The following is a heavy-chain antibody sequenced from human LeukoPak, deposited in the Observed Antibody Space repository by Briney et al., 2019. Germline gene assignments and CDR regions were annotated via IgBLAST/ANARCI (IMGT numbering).Heavy chain of an antibody. CDR3: ARGSVITFGGVTQTGGNWFDP. Sequence: PSETLSLTCTVSGGSISSYYRSWIRQPAGKGLEWIGRIYSGGNTNYNPSLKSRVTMSVDTSKKQFSLKLSSVTAADTAVYYCARGSVITFGGVTQTGGNWFDPWGQGTLVTVSS. D-gene: IGHD3-16*01. CDR1: GGSISSYY. J-gene: IGHJ5*02. CDR2: IYSGGNT. V-gene: IGHV4-4*07.